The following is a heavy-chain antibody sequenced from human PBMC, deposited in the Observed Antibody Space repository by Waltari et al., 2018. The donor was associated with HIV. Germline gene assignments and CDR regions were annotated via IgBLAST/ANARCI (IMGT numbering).Heavy chain of an antibody. CDR1: GYPFTVYY. J-gene: IGHJ6*02. CDR2: INHKSGGT. D-gene: IGHD4-4*01. V-gene: IGHV1-2*06. CDR3: AREGARMTTMIYYYYGMDV. Sequence: QVQLVQSGAEVKKPGAAVKAHCNASGYPFTVYYMPWVRPAPGQGLEWMGRINHKSGGTNYAQQVQGRVTMTRDTSISTAYMELSRLRSDDTAVYYCAREGARMTTMIYYYYGMDVWGQGTTVTVSS.